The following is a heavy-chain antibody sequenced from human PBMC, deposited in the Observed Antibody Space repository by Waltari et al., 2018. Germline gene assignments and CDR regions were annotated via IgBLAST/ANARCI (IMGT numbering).Heavy chain of an antibody. Sequence: QLQLQESGPGLVKPSETLSLTCTVSGGSTSSSSYYWGWIRQPPGKGLEWNGGIYYSGSTYYNPSLKSRVTISVDTSKNQFSLKLSSVTAADTAVYYCAAWFGAFDYWGQGTLVTVSS. CDR1: GGSTSSSSYY. V-gene: IGHV4-39*01. CDR2: IYYSGST. D-gene: IGHD3-3*01. J-gene: IGHJ4*02. CDR3: AAWFGAFDY.